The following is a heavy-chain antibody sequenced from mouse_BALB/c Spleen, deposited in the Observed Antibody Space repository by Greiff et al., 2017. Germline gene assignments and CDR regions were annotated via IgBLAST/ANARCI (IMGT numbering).Heavy chain of an antibody. D-gene: IGHD1-1*01. J-gene: IGHJ2*01. CDR1: GYTFTDYN. CDR3: ALYYGSSNFDY. CDR2: INPNNGGT. Sequence: VQLKQSGPELVKPGASVKIPCKASGYTFTDYNMDWVKQSHGKSLEWIGDINPNNGGTIYNQKFKGKATLTADKSSSTAYMELRSLTSEDTAVYYCALYYGSSNFDYWGQGTTLTVSS. V-gene: IGHV1-18*01.